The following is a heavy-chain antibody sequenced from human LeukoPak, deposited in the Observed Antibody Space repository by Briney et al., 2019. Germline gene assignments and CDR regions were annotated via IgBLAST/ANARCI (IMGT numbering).Heavy chain of an antibody. CDR3: ARVTIFGVVIGAFDI. CDR1: GGSISSSSYY. D-gene: IGHD3-3*01. Sequence: PSETLSLTCTVSGGSISSSSYYWGWIRQPLGKGLEWIGSIYYSGSTYYNPSLKSRVTISVDTSKNQFSLKLSSVTAADTAVYYCARVTIFGVVIGAFDIWGQGTMVTVSS. CDR2: IYYSGST. V-gene: IGHV4-39*07. J-gene: IGHJ3*02.